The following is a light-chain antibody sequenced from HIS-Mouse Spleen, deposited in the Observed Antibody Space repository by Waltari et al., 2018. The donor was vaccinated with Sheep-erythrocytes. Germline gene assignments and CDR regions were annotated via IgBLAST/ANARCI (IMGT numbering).Light chain of an antibody. CDR1: RSAVGSFNL. V-gene: IGLV2-23*01. CDR3: CSYAGSSTPWV. CDR2: EGS. Sequence: QSALTQPASVSGSPGQSITISCTGTRSAVGSFNLFPWYQQHPGKAPKLMIYEGSKRPSGVSNRFSGSKSGNTASLTISGLQAEDEADYYCCSYAGSSTPWVFGGGTKLTVL. J-gene: IGLJ3*02.